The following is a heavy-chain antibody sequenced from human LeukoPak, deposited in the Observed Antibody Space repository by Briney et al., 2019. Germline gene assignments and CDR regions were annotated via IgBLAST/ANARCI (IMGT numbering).Heavy chain of an antibody. CDR3: AGAVPAPCGYCTNGVRRPWGLYY. J-gene: IGHJ4*02. V-gene: IGHV1-2*02. CDR1: GYTFTGYY. CDR2: INPNSGGT. Sequence: GASVKVSCKASGYTFTGYYMHWVRQAPGQGLEWMGWINPNSGGTNYAQKFQGRVTMTRDTSISTAYMELSRLRSDDTAVYYCAGAVPAPCGYCTNGVRRPWGLYYWGQGTLVTVSS. D-gene: IGHD2-8*01.